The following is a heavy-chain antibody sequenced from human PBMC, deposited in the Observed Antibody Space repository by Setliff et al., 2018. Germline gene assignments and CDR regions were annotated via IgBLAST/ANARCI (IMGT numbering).Heavy chain of an antibody. V-gene: IGHV4-34*08. CDR1: GGTFSDYH. Sequence: SETLSLTCAAYGGTFSDYHWTWIRQSPEKGLEWIGEINHRGSTNYNPSLKSRVTISIDTSKDQFSLKLRSVTAADTAVYYCGRTMTYYYLCMDVWGNGTTVTVSS. J-gene: IGHJ6*03. CDR3: GRTMTYYYLCMDV. CDR2: INHRGST.